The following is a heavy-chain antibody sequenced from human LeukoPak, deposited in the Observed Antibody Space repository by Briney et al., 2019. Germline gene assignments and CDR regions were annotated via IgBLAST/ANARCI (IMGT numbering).Heavy chain of an antibody. CDR3: ARRPYYNFWSGYWGSDYYYYMDV. V-gene: IGHV4-39*01. CDR1: GGSISSSSYY. D-gene: IGHD3-3*01. CDR2: IYYSGST. Sequence: PSETLSLTCTVSGGSISSSSYYWGWIRQPPGKGLEWIGSIYYSGSTYYNPSLKSRVTISVDTTKIQFSLKLSSVTAADTAVYYCARRPYYNFWSGYWGSDYYYYMDVWGKGTTVTVSS. J-gene: IGHJ6*03.